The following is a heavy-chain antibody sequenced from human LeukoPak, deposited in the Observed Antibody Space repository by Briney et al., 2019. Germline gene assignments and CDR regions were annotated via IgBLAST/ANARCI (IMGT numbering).Heavy chain of an antibody. J-gene: IGHJ6*02. CDR2: ISYDGSNK. CDR1: GFTFSSYG. D-gene: IGHD3-9*01. V-gene: IGHV3-30*18. CDR3: AKGEADILTGSYYYYGMDV. Sequence: PGGSLRLSCAASGFTFSSYGMHWVRQAPGKGLEWVAVISYDGSNKYYADSVKGRFTISRDNSKNTLYLQMNSLRAEDTAVYYCAKGEADILTGSYYYYGMDVWGQGTTVTVSS.